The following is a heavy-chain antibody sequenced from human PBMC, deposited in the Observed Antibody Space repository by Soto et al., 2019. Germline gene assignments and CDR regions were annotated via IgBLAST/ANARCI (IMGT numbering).Heavy chain of an antibody. V-gene: IGHV3-15*01. D-gene: IGHD3-22*01. Sequence: GGSLRLSCAASGFTFSNAGMSWVRQAPGKGLEWVGRIKGEADGGTTDYAAPVKGRITISRDHSKDTLYLQMNSLKTEDTAVYYCTTGLSNGYYNFDYWGQGTPVTVSS. CDR1: GFTFSNAG. J-gene: IGHJ4*02. CDR3: TTGLSNGYYNFDY. CDR2: IKGEADGGTT.